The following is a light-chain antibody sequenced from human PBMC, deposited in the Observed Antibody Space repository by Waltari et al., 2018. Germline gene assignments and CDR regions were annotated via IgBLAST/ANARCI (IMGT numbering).Light chain of an antibody. CDR3: QVWDASGDQAV. V-gene: IGLV3-21*02. CDR1: NIGTLN. Sequence: SFVLTQSPSISVAPGQTARISCGGANIGTLNVYWYQQKPGQAPVLVLFDDSDRPSGIPERFSGSNSGDTATLTISGVEAGDEADYFCQVWDASGDQAVFGGGTKLTVL. J-gene: IGLJ2*01. CDR2: DDS.